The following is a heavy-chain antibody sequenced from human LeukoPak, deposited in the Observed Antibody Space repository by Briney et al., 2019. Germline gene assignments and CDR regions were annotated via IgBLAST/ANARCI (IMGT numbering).Heavy chain of an antibody. J-gene: IGHJ4*02. CDR1: GYTFTSYY. CDR3: ARDGSISGSYLY. D-gene: IGHD1-26*01. V-gene: IGHV1-2*02. CDR2: INPNSGGT. Sequence: AAVKVSCKASGYTFTSYYMHWVRQAPGQGLEWMGWINPNSGGTNYAQKFQGRVTMTRATSLSTAYMALSTLRSDDTAVYYCARDGSISGSYLYWGQGTLVTVSS.